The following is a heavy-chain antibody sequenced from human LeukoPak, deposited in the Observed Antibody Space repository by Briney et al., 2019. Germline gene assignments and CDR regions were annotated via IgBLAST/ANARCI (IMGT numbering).Heavy chain of an antibody. J-gene: IGHJ4*02. CDR2: IIPIFGTA. D-gene: IGHD6-13*01. Sequence: SVKVSCKASGGTFSSYAISWVRQAPGQGLEWMGGIIPIFGTANYAQKFQGRVTITADESTSTAYLELSSLRSEDTAVYYCARDSNIAAASLQTLVDWGQGTLVTVSS. V-gene: IGHV1-69*13. CDR1: GGTFSSYA. CDR3: ARDSNIAAASLQTLVD.